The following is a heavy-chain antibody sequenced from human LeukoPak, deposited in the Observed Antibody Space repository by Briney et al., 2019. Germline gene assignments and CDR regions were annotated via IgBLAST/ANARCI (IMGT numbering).Heavy chain of an antibody. D-gene: IGHD4-17*01. CDR3: ARVAYGDYVES. V-gene: IGHV4-30-2*01. CDR2: IYHSGST. CDR1: GGSISSADYY. Sequence: SETLSLTCTVSGGSISSADYYWDWIRQPPGKGLEWIGYIYHSGSTFYNPSLKSRVSMSIDRSKNQFSLRLSSVTAADTAVYYCARVAYGDYVESWGQGTLVTVSS. J-gene: IGHJ4*02.